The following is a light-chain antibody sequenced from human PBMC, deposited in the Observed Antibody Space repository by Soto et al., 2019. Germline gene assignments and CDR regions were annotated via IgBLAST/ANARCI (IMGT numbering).Light chain of an antibody. Sequence: DIQLTQSPSFLSASVGDRVTITCRASQGISSFVAWYQQKPGKAPKLLIYAASTLQSGVPSRFSGSGSGTEVTLTKRRLQPEDFASYYCQKLQCYPLTFGPGNKVDIK. V-gene: IGKV1-9*01. CDR2: AAS. J-gene: IGKJ3*01. CDR1: QGISSF. CDR3: QKLQCYPLT.